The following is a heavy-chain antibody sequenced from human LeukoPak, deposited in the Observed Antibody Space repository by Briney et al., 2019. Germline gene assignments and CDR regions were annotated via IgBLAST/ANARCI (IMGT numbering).Heavy chain of an antibody. CDR3: ACGMATIMDY. CDR1: VSTFTGYY. J-gene: IGHJ4*02. D-gene: IGHD5-24*01. CDR2: INPNSGGT. V-gene: IGHV1-2*02. Sequence: ASVKVSCKASVSTFTGYYMHWVRQAPGQGLEWMGGINPNSGGTKCAQKFPGRVTMTRDTAISTTYMVLSRLRSDDAAGDYCACGMATIMDYWGQGTLVTVSS.